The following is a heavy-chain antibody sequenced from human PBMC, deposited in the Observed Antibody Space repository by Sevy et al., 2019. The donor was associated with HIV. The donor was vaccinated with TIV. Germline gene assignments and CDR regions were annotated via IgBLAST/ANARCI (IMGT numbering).Heavy chain of an antibody. CDR3: TRVGIAVAGTRYYYYGMDV. D-gene: IGHD6-19*01. CDR1: GFTFGDYA. V-gene: IGHV3-49*04. J-gene: IGHJ6*02. Sequence: GGSLRLSCIASGFTFGDYAMSWVRQAPGKGLEWVGFIRSKAYGGATGYAASVKGRFTNLRDESKSIAYLQMNSLKTEENAVYDCTRVGIAVAGTRYYYYGMDVWGQGTTVTVSS. CDR2: IRSKAYGGAT.